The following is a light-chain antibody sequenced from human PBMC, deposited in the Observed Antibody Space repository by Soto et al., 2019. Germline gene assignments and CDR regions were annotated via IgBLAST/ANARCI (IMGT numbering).Light chain of an antibody. CDR3: DSYTSRSTLA. J-gene: IGLJ2*01. Sequence: QSALTQPASVSGSPGESITISCTGTISDVGGYNSVSWHQQHPGKAPKLLIYDVTNRPSGVSYRFSGSKSGNTASLTISGLQAEDEADYYCDSYTSRSTLAFGGGTKLTVL. CDR2: DVT. CDR1: ISDVGGYNS. V-gene: IGLV2-14*03.